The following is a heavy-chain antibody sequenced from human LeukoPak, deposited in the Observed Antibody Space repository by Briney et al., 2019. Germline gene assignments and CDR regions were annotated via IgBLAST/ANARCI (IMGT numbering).Heavy chain of an antibody. V-gene: IGHV4-34*01. CDR1: GGSFSGYY. Sequence: SETLSLTCAVYGGSFSGYYWSWIRQPPGKGLEWIGSIYYTGNTYYNPSLNSRVTISVDTSKNQFSLKLSSVTDADTAIYYCARLTSGWYVIYWGQGTLVTVSS. CDR3: ARLTSGWYVIY. D-gene: IGHD6-19*01. J-gene: IGHJ4*02. CDR2: IYYTGNT.